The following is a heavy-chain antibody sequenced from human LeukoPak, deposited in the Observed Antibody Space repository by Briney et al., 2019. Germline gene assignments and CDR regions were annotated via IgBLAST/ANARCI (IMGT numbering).Heavy chain of an antibody. CDR3: VRAYDSFMPYFDY. J-gene: IGHJ4*02. D-gene: IGHD3-22*01. CDR2: TRYDGSNK. Sequence: GTSLRLSCAASGFTFNSYVLHWVRQAPGKGLEWVAITRYDGSNKYYVDSVKGRFTISRDNSKNTLYLQMNSLRAEDTAVYYCVRAYDSFMPYFDYWGQGTLVTVSS. CDR1: GFTFNSYV. V-gene: IGHV3-33*01.